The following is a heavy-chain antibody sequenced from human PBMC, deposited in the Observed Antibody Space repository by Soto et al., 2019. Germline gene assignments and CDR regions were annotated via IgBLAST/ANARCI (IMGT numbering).Heavy chain of an antibody. V-gene: IGHV3-7*01. J-gene: IGHJ4*02. CDR2: IKQDGSEK. Sequence: EVQLVESGGGLVQPGGSLRLSCAASGFTFSSYWMSWVRQAPGKGLEWVANIKQDGSEKYNVDFVKGRFTISRDNAKNSLYLQMNSLRVEDTAVYYCARAYGSGSSSGYWGQGTLVTVSS. CDR3: ARAYGSGSSSGY. CDR1: GFTFSSYW. D-gene: IGHD3-10*01.